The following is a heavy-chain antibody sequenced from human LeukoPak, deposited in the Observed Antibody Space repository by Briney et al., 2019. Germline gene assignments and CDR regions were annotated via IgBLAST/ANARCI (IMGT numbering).Heavy chain of an antibody. CDR2: VTDSGGST. V-gene: IGHV3-23*01. CDR1: GFTFNNYV. Sequence: GGSLQLSCAASGFTFNNYVMSWVRQAPGKGLEWVSTVTDSGGSTYYVDSVKGRFTISRDNYKKTTYLQMNSLRAEDTAVYYCAKSAYYCTSSKCSLRAHYLDYWGEGTLVTVSS. D-gene: IGHD2/OR15-2a*01. J-gene: IGHJ4*02. CDR3: AKSAYYCTSSKCSLRAHYLDY.